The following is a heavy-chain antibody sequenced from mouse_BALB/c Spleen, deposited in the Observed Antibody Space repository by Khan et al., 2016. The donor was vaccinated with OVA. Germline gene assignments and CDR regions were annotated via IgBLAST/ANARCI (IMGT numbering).Heavy chain of an antibody. CDR2: INTYTGEP. Sequence: QIQLVQSGPELKKPGETVKISCKASGYTFTNYGMNWVKQAPGKGVKWMGWINTYTGEPTYTDDFKGRFAFSLETSASTAYLQINNLKNEDMATYFCARGASYWYFDVWGAGTTVTVSS. CDR1: GYTFTNYG. J-gene: IGHJ1*01. CDR3: ARGASYWYFDV. V-gene: IGHV9-1*02.